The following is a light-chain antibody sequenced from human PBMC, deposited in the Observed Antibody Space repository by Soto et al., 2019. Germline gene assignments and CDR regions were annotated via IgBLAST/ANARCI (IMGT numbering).Light chain of an antibody. CDR1: QSRNINY. CDR3: QHYDWSLTWT. J-gene: IGKJ1*01. Sequence: DIVMTQSPGTLSLSPGERATVSCRASQSRNINYLAWYQQKPGQAPRLLIYGASTKATGVPDRFSGSGSGTDFTLTISELEPEDFAVYYCQHYDWSLTWTFGQGTKVDIK. CDR2: GAS. V-gene: IGKV3-20*01.